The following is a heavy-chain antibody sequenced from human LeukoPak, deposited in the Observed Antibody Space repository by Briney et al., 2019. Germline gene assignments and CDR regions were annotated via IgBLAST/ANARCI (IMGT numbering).Heavy chain of an antibody. J-gene: IGHJ6*03. CDR2: ISGSGGST. V-gene: IGHV3-23*01. Sequence: GGSLRLSCAASGFTFSSYAMSWVRQAPGKGLEWVSAISGSGGSTYYADSVKGRFTVSRDTPKNTLYLQMNSLRAEDTAVYYCARKGIGSSRYQNMDVWGKGTTVTVSS. CDR3: ARKGIGSSRYQNMDV. CDR1: GFTFSSYA. D-gene: IGHD6-25*01.